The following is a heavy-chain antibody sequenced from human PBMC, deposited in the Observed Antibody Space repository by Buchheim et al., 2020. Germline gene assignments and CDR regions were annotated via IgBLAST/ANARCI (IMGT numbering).Heavy chain of an antibody. CDR2: IGSTGVDK. V-gene: IGHV3-23*01. Sequence: EVQLLESGGDLVQPGGSPRLSCAGSGSAFPSYAVGWVRQAPGKGLEWVSVIGSTGVDKHYAGAVKGRFTITRDTSRNRVYLQMSSLRAEDTAIYYCATRVPLYGFDVWGQGTT. CDR3: ATRVPLYGFDV. J-gene: IGHJ6*02. CDR1: GSAFPSYA.